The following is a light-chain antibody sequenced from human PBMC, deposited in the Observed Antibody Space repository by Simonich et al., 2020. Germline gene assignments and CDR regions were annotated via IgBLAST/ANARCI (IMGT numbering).Light chain of an antibody. CDR2: DVS. J-gene: IGLJ3*02. CDR1: SSDVGGYNY. CDR3: SSYTSSSTWV. V-gene: IGLV2-14*01. Sequence: QSALTQPASVSGSPGQSITISCTGTSSDVGGYNYVSWYQQHPGKAPKLMIYDVSKRPSGVSNRFSGYTSGNTASLTISGLQAEDEADYYCSSYTSSSTWVFGGGTKLTVL.